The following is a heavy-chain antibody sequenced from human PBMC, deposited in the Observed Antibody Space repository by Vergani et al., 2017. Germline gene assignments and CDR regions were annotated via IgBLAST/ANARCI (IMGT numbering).Heavy chain of an antibody. CDR3: AKVNGDYYYYYMDV. D-gene: IGHD7-27*01. CDR1: GYSISSGYY. V-gene: IGHV4-38-2*02. CDR2: IYHSGST. Sequence: QVQLQESGPGLVKPSETLSLTCTVSGYSISSGYYWGWIRQPPGKGLEWIGSIYHSGSTYYNPSLKGRVTISVDTSKNQFSLKMSTVTAEDTAVYYCAKVNGDYYYYYMDVWGKGTTVTVSS. J-gene: IGHJ6*03.